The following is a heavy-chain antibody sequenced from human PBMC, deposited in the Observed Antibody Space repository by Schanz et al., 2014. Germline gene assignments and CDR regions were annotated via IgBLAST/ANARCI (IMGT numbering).Heavy chain of an antibody. CDR3: LAGFDP. V-gene: IGHV3-73*01. Sequence: EARLVESGGGLVEPGGSLKLSCAASGFTFSGSAMHWVRQASGKGLEWVGRIRSKANSYATAYAASVKGRFTISRDDSKNTAYLQMNSLKTEDTAVYYCLAGFDPWGQGTLVTVSS. CDR1: GFTFSGSA. CDR2: IRSKANSYAT. J-gene: IGHJ5*02.